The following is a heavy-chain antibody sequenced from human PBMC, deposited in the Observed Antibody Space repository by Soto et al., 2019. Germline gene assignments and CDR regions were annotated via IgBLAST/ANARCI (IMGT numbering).Heavy chain of an antibody. D-gene: IGHD6-13*01. CDR3: ARGCFSGAGYSTSLYYFDY. J-gene: IGHJ4*02. V-gene: IGHV4-34*01. CDR2: INQSGST. Sequence: SETLSLTCAVYGGSFSGYYWSWIRQPPGKGLEWIGEINQSGSTNYNPSLKSRVTISVDTSKNQFSLKLSSVTAADTAVYYCARGCFSGAGYSTSLYYFDYWGQGTLVTVSS. CDR1: GGSFSGYY.